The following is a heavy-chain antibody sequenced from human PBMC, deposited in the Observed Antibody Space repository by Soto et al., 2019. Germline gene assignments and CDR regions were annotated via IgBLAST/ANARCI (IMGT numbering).Heavy chain of an antibody. Sequence: QVQLVESGGGVVQPGRSLRLSCAASGLTFSSYAMHWVRQAPGKGLEWVAVISYDGSNKYYADFVKGRFTISRDNSKNTLYLQMDSLRAEDTAVYYCARDMLLDTAYGMDVWGQGTTVTVSS. J-gene: IGHJ6*02. CDR1: GLTFSSYA. CDR2: ISYDGSNK. CDR3: ARDMLLDTAYGMDV. D-gene: IGHD5-18*01. V-gene: IGHV3-30-3*01.